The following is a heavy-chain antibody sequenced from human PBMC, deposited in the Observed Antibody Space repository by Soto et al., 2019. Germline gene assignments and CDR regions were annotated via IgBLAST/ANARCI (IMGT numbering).Heavy chain of an antibody. CDR1: GFSFSNYN. CDR2: ITDSSDTV. D-gene: IGHD3-3*01. CDR3: ARDFGHGYYLDY. V-gene: IGHV3-48*02. J-gene: IGHJ4*02. Sequence: SLRLSCVASGFSFSNYNMNWVRQAPGKGLAWVSYITDSSDTVHYADSVRGRFTISRDNAESSLYLQMNSLRDEDTAVYFCARDFGHGYYLDYWGRGTLVTVSS.